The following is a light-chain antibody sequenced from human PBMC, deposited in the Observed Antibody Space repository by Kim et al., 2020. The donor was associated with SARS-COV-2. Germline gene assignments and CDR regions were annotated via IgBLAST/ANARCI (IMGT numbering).Light chain of an antibody. J-gene: IGKJ4*01. CDR2: AAS. CDR1: QSISSY. Sequence: DIQMTQSPSSLSASVGDRVTITCRASQSISSYLNWYQQKPGKAPKILIYAASSLQGGVPSRFSGSGSGTDFTLTISSLQPEDFATYYCQQSYSTPPTFGGGTKVDIK. CDR3: QQSYSTPPT. V-gene: IGKV1-39*01.